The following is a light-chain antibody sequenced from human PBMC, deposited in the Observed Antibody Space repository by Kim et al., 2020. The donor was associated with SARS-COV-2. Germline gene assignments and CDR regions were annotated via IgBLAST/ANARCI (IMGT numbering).Light chain of an antibody. CDR1: SSDVGAYKY. J-gene: IGLJ3*02. V-gene: IGLV2-11*01. Sequence: QSALTQPRSVSGSPGQSVTISCTGTSSDVGAYKYVSLYQQHPGKAPKFIIYDVSERPSGVPDRFSGSKSGNTASLTISGLQAEDEADYYCYSYGGGYTWVFGGGTKVTVL. CDR3: YSYGGGYTWV. CDR2: DVS.